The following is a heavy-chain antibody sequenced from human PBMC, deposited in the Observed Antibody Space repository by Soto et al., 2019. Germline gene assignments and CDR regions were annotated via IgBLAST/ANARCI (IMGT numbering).Heavy chain of an antibody. CDR3: ARDDFGDLWRSPDV. CDR2: ITDYNGST. J-gene: IGHJ3*01. CDR1: GYTFINSG. Sequence: GASVKVSCKASGYTFINSGIIWVRQAPGQGLEWMGWITDYNGSTKYARKFQDRVTMTTDTSTSTAYMELRSLRSDDTAVYFCARDDFGDLWRSPDVWGQGTMVTVSS. D-gene: IGHD4-17*01. V-gene: IGHV1-18*04.